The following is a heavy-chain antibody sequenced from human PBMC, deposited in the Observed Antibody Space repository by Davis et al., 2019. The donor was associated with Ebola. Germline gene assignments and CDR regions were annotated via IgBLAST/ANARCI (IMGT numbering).Heavy chain of an antibody. CDR2: IKQDGSEK. CDR3: ARVRRYYGSGRSNGMDV. J-gene: IGHJ6*02. D-gene: IGHD3-10*01. V-gene: IGHV3-7*03. CDR1: GFTFSSYW. Sequence: PGGSLRLSCAASGFTFSSYWMSWVRQAPGKGLEWVANIKQDGSEKYYVDSVKGRFTISRDNAKNSLYLQMNSLRAEDTAVYYCARVRRYYGSGRSNGMDVWGQGTTVTVSS.